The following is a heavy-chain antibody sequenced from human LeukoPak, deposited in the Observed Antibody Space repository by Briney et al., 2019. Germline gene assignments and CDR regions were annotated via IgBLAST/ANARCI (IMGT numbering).Heavy chain of an antibody. CDR1: GYSFTSYD. V-gene: IGHV1-8*03. J-gene: IGHJ4*02. Sequence: ASVKVSCKASGYSFTSYDINWVRQATGQGLEWMGWMSPNSGNTAYALKFQGRVTITRNTSISTAYMELSSLRSEDTAVYYCARGSSLRYWGQGTLVTVSS. CDR2: MSPNSGNT. CDR3: ARGSSLRY.